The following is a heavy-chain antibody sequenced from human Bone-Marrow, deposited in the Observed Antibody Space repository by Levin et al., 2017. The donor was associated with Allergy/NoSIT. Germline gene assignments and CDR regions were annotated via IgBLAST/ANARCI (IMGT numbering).Heavy chain of an antibody. CDR3: AKSRLPYSEYEPILDY. D-gene: IGHD5-12*01. J-gene: IGHJ4*02. V-gene: IGHV3-9*01. CDR1: GFTFEDYA. Sequence: GGSLRLSCAASGFTFEDYAMYWVRQVPGEALEWVSLINWDSGRKDYGESVKGRFTISRDNAKNSLYLQMNSLRPDDTALYYCAKSRLPYSEYEPILDYWGQGTLVTVSS. CDR2: INWDSGRK.